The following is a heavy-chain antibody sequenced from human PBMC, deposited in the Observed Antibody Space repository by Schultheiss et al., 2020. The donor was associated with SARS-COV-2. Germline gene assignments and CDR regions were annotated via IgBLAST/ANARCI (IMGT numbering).Heavy chain of an antibody. V-gene: IGHV4-4*07. D-gene: IGHD2-21*01. Sequence: SETLSLTCTVSGGSISSYYWSWIRQPAGKGLEWIGRIYTSGSTNYNPSLKSRVTMSVDTSKNQFSLKLSSVTAADTAIYYCARHRSYCGGDCYIHWFDPWGQGTRVTV. CDR3: ARHRSYCGGDCYIHWFDP. CDR1: GGSISSYY. CDR2: IYTSGST. J-gene: IGHJ5*02.